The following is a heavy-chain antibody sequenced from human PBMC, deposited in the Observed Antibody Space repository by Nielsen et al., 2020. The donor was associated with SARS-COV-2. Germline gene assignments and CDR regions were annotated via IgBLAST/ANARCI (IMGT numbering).Heavy chain of an antibody. J-gene: IGHJ4*02. CDR2: INAGNGNT. V-gene: IGHV1-3*01. CDR1: GYTFTSYA. D-gene: IGHD6-19*01. CDR3: ARITLSSGWDY. Sequence: ASVKVSCKASGYTFTSYAMRWVRQAPGQSLEWMGWINAGNGNTKYSQKFQGRVTMTRDTSANTAYMELSSLSSEDTAVYYCARITLSSGWDYWGQGTLVTVSS.